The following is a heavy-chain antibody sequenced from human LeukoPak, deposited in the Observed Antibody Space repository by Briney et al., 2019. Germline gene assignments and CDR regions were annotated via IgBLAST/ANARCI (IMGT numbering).Heavy chain of an antibody. J-gene: IGHJ4*02. Sequence: GGSLRLSCAASGFTVSSNYMSWVRQAPGKGLEWVSTIYTGGNTYYADSVKGRFTISRDNSKNTLYLQMNSLRAEDTAVYYCARDRGYTYGHPFDYWGQGTLVTVSS. CDR2: IYTGGNT. D-gene: IGHD5-18*01. CDR3: ARDRGYTYGHPFDY. V-gene: IGHV3-66*01. CDR1: GFTVSSNY.